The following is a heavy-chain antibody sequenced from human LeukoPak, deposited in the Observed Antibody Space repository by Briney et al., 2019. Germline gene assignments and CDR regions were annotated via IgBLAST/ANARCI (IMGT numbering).Heavy chain of an antibody. CDR3: ARDGPYDILTGYYDY. Sequence: PGGSLRLSCAASGFTFSSYEMNWVRQAPGKGLEWVSYISSSGSTIYYADSVKGRFTISRDNAKNSLFLQMNSLRAEDTALYYCARDGPYDILTGYYDYWGQGILVTVSS. CDR2: ISSSGSTI. V-gene: IGHV3-48*03. CDR1: GFTFSSYE. J-gene: IGHJ4*02. D-gene: IGHD3-9*01.